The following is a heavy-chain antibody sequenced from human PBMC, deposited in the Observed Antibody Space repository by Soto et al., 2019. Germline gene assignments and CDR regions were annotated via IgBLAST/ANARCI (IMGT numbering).Heavy chain of an antibody. CDR1: GYTFTSYG. CDR2: ISAYNGNT. CDR3: ATLTDHDYGDYDFDY. D-gene: IGHD4-17*01. V-gene: IGHV1-18*01. Sequence: GASVKVSCKASGYTFTSYGISWVRQAPGQGLEWMGWISAYNGNTNYAQKLQGRVTMTTDTSTSTAYMELRSLRSDDTAVYYCATLTDHDYGDYDFDYWGQGTLVTVSS. J-gene: IGHJ4*02.